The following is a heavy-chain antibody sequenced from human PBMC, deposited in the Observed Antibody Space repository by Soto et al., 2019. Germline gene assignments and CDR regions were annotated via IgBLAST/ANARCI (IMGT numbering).Heavy chain of an antibody. J-gene: IGHJ6*02. CDR1: GYIFTSYG. V-gene: IGHV1-18*01. D-gene: IGHD1-26*01. CDR2: VNTDNGNI. CDR3: ARGVQSRYYTYYGMDV. Sequence: QAQLLQSGAEVKKPGASVEVSCKASGYIFTSYGISWVRQAPGQGLEWMGWVNTDNGNIDYAQKFQGRVTMATDSSTTTAYMELRGLTSDDTAVYYCARGVQSRYYTYYGMDVWGQGTTVTVSS.